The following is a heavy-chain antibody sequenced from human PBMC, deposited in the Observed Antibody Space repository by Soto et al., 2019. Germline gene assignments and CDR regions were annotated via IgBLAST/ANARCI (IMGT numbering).Heavy chain of an antibody. V-gene: IGHV3-33*01. Sequence: QVQLVESGGGVVQPGRSLRLSCAASGFTFSSYGMHWVRQAPGKGLEWVAVIWYDGSNKYYADSVKGRFTISRDNSKNTLYLQMNSRRAEATAVYYCARDKSIAAAGPFDYWGQGTLVTVSS. J-gene: IGHJ4*02. CDR3: ARDKSIAAAGPFDY. CDR2: IWYDGSNK. CDR1: GFTFSSYG. D-gene: IGHD6-13*01.